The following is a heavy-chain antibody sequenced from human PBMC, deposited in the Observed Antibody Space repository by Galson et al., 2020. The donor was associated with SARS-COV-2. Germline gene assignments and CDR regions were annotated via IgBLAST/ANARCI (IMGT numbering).Heavy chain of an antibody. CDR2: IYYSGST. Sequence: ETSETLSLTCTVSGGSISSGDYYWSWIRQPPGKGLEWIGYIYYSGSTYYNPSLKSRVTISVDTSKNQFSLKLSSVTAADTAVYCCARAKRITIFGVVNWFDPWGQGTLVTVSS. V-gene: IGHV4-30-4*01. CDR3: ARAKRITIFGVVNWFDP. CDR1: GGSISSGDYY. J-gene: IGHJ5*02. D-gene: IGHD3-3*01.